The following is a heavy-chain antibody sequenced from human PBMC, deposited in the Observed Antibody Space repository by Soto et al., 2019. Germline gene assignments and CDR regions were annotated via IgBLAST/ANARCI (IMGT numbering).Heavy chain of an antibody. J-gene: IGHJ2*01. CDR1: GFTFSSYA. V-gene: IGHV3-23*01. CDR2: ISGSGGST. Sequence: EVQMLEYGGGVVQPGGSLRLYCAASGFTFSSYAMSWVRQAPGKGREWVSAISGSGGSTYYADSVKGRFTISRDNSKNTLYLQMNSLKAEDTAVYYCVKVELRRIPRIVVAQYVEVFDLWGSGTRVTVSS. D-gene: IGHD3-22*01. CDR3: VKVELRRIPRIVVAQYVEVFDL.